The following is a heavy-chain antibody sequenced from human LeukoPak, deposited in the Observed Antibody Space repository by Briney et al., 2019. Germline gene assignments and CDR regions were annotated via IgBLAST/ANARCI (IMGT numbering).Heavy chain of an antibody. Sequence: SETLSLTCTVSGGSVSVHYWRWIRQPPGKEPEWIGFIHYTGRTRYNPSLQRRVTMSADTSKNHFSLKLTSMTTAGAATYYCARLLDNDSSGDPDTFDVWGQGTKVTVSS. D-gene: IGHD3-22*01. V-gene: IGHV4-59*02. J-gene: IGHJ3*01. CDR1: GGSVSVHY. CDR2: IHYTGRT. CDR3: ARLLDNDSSGDPDTFDV.